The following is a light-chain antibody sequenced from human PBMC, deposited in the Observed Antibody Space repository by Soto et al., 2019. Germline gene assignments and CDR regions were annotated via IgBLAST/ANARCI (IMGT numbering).Light chain of an antibody. Sequence: EIVLTQAPDTLSFCPGERATLSCRASQRVGSVLAWYQQKPGQAPRLVIYDASKRATGIPARFSGSGSGTDFTLTINSLEPEDFAVYYCQQRNIPLTFGGGTKVDIK. CDR2: DAS. V-gene: IGKV3-11*01. J-gene: IGKJ4*01. CDR1: QRVGSV. CDR3: QQRNIPLT.